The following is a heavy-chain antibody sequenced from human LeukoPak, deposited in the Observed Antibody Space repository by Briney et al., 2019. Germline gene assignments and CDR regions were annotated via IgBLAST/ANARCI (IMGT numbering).Heavy chain of an antibody. CDR2: IQASGRT. V-gene: IGHV4-4*08. J-gene: IGHJ4*02. CDR3: ARGLSSAWEVQGY. D-gene: IGHD6-6*01. Sequence: LETLSLTCTVSGGSISSYYWSWIRQPPGKGLEWIGRIQASGRTSYNPSLKSRVTISMDTSKNQFSLKLSFVTAADTALYYCARGLSSAWEVQGYWGQGTLVTVSS. CDR1: GGSISSYY.